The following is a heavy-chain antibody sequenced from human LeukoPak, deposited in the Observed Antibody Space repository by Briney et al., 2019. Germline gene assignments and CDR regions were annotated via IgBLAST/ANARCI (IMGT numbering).Heavy chain of an antibody. CDR3: ARVLGGYETGGKYMDV. V-gene: IGHV3-20*04. Sequence: GGSLRLSCAASGFTFSSYSMNWVRQAPGKGLQWVSGITWNGGSTAYADSVQGRFTISRDNAKHSLYLQMNSLRADDTALYYCARVLGGYETGGKYMDVWGKGTTVTVS. CDR1: GFTFSSYS. CDR2: ITWNGGST. J-gene: IGHJ6*03. D-gene: IGHD3-16*01.